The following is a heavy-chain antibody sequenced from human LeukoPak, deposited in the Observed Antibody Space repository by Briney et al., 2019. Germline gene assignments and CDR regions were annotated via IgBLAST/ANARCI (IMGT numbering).Heavy chain of an antibody. CDR1: GYTFTGYY. Sequence: ASVKVSCKASGYTFTGYYMHWVRQAPGQGLEWMGWINPNSGGTNYAQKFQGRATMTRDTSISTAYMELSRLRSDDTAVYYCARVRRYSSSWYDYWGQGTLVTVSS. CDR3: ARVRRYSSSWYDY. V-gene: IGHV1-2*02. D-gene: IGHD6-13*01. J-gene: IGHJ4*02. CDR2: INPNSGGT.